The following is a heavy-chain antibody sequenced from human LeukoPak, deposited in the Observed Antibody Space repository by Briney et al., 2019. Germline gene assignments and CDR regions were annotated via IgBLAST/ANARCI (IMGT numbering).Heavy chain of an antibody. Sequence: SVKVSCKASGYTFTSYGISWVRQAPGQGLEWMGRIIPIFGTANYAQKFQGRVTITTDESTSTAYMELSSLRSEDTAVYYCARPLGGYSYGFGYWGQGTLVTVS. CDR1: GYTFTSYG. D-gene: IGHD5-18*01. CDR2: IIPIFGTA. V-gene: IGHV1-69*05. J-gene: IGHJ4*02. CDR3: ARPLGGYSYGFGY.